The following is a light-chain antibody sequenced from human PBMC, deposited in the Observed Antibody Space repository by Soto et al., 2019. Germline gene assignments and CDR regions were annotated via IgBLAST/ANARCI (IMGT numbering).Light chain of an antibody. V-gene: IGLV2-14*01. Sequence: QSALTQPASVSGSPGQSITISCTGTSSDVGGYNYVSWYQLHPGKAPKLMVYEVSNRPSGVSNRFSGSKSGNTASLTISGLQAEDAADYYCSSYARSTVYVFGTGTKVTVL. CDR1: SSDVGGYNY. CDR2: EVS. CDR3: SSYARSTVYV. J-gene: IGLJ1*01.